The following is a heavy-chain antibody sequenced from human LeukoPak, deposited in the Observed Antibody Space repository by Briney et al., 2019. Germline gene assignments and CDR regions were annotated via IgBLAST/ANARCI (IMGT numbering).Heavy chain of an antibody. J-gene: IGHJ4*02. CDR2: IIPVLGVA. Sequence: SVKVPCKASGGTFSTYAISWVRQAPGQGLERMGRIIPVLGVANYAQKFQGRVTISADKSTSTAYMEVSSLRSEDTAVYYCATGIGTLWSGYYHDYWGQGTLVTVSS. V-gene: IGHV1-69*04. CDR3: ATGIGTLWSGYYHDY. D-gene: IGHD3-3*01. CDR1: GGTFSTYA.